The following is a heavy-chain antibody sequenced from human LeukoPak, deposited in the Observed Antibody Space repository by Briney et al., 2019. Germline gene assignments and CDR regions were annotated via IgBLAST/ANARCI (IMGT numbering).Heavy chain of an antibody. CDR3: ARGISYYYDSSGYRWYFDL. D-gene: IGHD3-22*01. CDR2: IYYSGST. J-gene: IGHJ2*01. V-gene: IGHV4-59*01. Sequence: SETLSLTCTVSGGSISSYYWSWIRQPPGKGLEWLGYIYYSGSTNYNPSLKSRVTISVDTSKNQFSLKLSSVTAADTAVYYCARGISYYYDSSGYRWYFDLWGRGTLVTVSS. CDR1: GGSISSYY.